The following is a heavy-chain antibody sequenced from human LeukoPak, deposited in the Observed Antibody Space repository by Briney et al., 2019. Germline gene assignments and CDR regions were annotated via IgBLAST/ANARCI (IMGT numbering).Heavy chain of an antibody. CDR1: GGSISSYY. J-gene: IGHJ5*02. CDR2: IYYSGST. CDR3: ARACTDMAAMVRGATNWFDP. Sequence: SETLSLTCIVSGGSISSYYWSWIRQPPGKGLEWIWYIYYSGSTNYNPSLKSRVTMSVDTSKNQFSLKLSSVTAADTAVYYCARACTDMAAMVRGATNWFDPWGQGTLVTVSS. D-gene: IGHD3-10*01. V-gene: IGHV4-59*12.